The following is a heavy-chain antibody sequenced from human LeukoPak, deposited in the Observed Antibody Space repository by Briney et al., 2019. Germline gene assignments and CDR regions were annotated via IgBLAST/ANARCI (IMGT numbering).Heavy chain of an antibody. D-gene: IGHD3-3*01. CDR1: GFSFNNYW. CDR2: INSEGNST. V-gene: IGHV3-74*01. J-gene: IGHJ3*02. Sequence: GGSLRLSCVVSGFSFNNYWMHWVRQAPGKGLVWVSRINSEGNSTSYADSVKGRFTISRDNAKNTLYLQMNSLRAEDTAVYFCANDFWSGYYSDAFDIWGQGTMVTVSS. CDR3: ANDFWSGYYSDAFDI.